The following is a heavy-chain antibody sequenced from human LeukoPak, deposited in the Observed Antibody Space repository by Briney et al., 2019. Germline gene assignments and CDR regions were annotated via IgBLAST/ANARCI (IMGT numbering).Heavy chain of an antibody. CDR3: ARAGDDSSGYYRFDY. D-gene: IGHD3-22*01. V-gene: IGHV1-18*01. J-gene: IGHJ4*02. Sequence: ASVKVSCKASGYSFTTYGITWVRQAPGQGLEWMGWISVDNGNRNYAQKFQGRVTMTRDTSTSTVYMELSSLRSEDTAVYYCARAGDDSSGYYRFDYWGQGTLVTVSS. CDR1: GYSFTTYG. CDR2: ISVDNGNR.